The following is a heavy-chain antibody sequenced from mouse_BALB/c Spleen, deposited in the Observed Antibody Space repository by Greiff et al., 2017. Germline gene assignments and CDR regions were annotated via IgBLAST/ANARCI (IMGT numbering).Heavy chain of an antibody. Sequence: EVQLQESGPGLVKPSQSLSLTCSVTGYSITSGYYWNWIRQFPGNKLEWMGYISYDGSNNYNPSLKNRISITRDTSKNQFFLKLNSVTTEDTATYYCAREYGNYGNFDVWGAGTTVTVSS. D-gene: IGHD2-10*02. CDR3: AREYGNYGNFDV. V-gene: IGHV3-6*02. CDR1: GYSITSGYY. CDR2: ISYDGSN. J-gene: IGHJ1*01.